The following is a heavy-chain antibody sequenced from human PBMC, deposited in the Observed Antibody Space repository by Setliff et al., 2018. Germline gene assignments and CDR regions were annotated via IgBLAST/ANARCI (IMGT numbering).Heavy chain of an antibody. CDR3: ATLQQWPHY. CDR1: GFTFSSYS. V-gene: IGHV3-48*04. D-gene: IGHD6-19*01. J-gene: IGHJ4*02. CDR2: ISSSSSTI. Sequence: GGSLRLSCEASGFTFSSYSMNWVRQAPGKGLEWVSYISSSSSTIYYADSLKGRFTISRDNAKNTLYLQMNSLRAEDTAVYYCATLQQWPHYWGRGTLVTVSS.